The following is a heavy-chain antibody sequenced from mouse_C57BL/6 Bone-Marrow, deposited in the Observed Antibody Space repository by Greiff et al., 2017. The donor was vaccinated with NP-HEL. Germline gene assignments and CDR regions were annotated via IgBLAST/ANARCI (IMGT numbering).Heavy chain of an antibody. CDR1: GFTFSDFY. V-gene: IGHV7-1*01. CDR3: ARDAWGFAY. Sequence: EVQLVESGGGLVQSGRSLRLSCATSGFTFSDFYMEWVRQAPGKGLEWIAASRNKANDYTTEYSASVKGRFIVSRDTSQSILYLQMNALRAEDTAIYYCARDAWGFAYWGQGTLVTVSA. CDR2: SRNKANDYTT. J-gene: IGHJ3*01.